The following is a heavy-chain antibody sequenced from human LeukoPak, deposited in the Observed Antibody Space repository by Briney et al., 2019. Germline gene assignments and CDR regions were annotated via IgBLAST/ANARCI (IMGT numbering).Heavy chain of an antibody. CDR2: TTGSGVGT. CDR1: GFTFTSYA. Sequence: GGSLRLSCAASGFTFTSYAMSWVRQAPGKGLEWVSATTGSGVGTYYADSVKGRFTISRDNSKNTLYLQMNSLRVEDTAVYYCAPQWLLGEVFDYWGQGTLVTVSS. CDR3: APQWLLGEVFDY. D-gene: IGHD3-3*01. V-gene: IGHV3-23*01. J-gene: IGHJ4*02.